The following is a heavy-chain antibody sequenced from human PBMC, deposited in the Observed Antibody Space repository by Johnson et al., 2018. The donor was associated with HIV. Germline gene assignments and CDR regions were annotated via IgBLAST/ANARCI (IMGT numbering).Heavy chain of an antibody. CDR3: ARAPEVRGVDAFDI. CDR1: GFTFSDYY. CDR2: ISSSGNTM. V-gene: IGHV3-11*04. J-gene: IGHJ3*02. Sequence: QVQLVESGGGLVNPGGSLRLSCAASGFTFSDYYMSWIRQAPGKGLEWVSYISSSGNTMYYADSVQGRFTISRDNATNSLYLQMNILRAEDTAVYYCARAPEVRGVDAFDIWGQGTMVTVSS. D-gene: IGHD3-10*01.